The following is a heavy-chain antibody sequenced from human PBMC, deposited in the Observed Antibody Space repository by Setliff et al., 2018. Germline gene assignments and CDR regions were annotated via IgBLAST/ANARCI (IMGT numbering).Heavy chain of an antibody. CDR2: IYHDGNT. CDR3: AKGGGRYHSAS. J-gene: IGHJ4*02. D-gene: IGHD1-26*01. Sequence: SETLSLTCTVSGGSVNSLSWWSWVRQSPGKGLEWIGEIYHDGNTKFNPSVHYNPSLKSRVTISIDKSKNQFSLKLTSVTAADTAVYYCAKGGGRYHSASWGQGTLVTVSS. V-gene: IGHV4-4*02. CDR1: GGSVNSLSW.